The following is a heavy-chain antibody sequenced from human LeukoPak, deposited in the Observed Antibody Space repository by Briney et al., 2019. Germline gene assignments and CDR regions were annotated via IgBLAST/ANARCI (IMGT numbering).Heavy chain of an antibody. Sequence: SQTLSLTCTVSGGSISSGSYYWSWIRQPPGKGLEWIGYIYYSGSTNYNPSLKSRVTISVDTSKNQFSPKLSSVTAADTAVYYCARQVTTSSGLYYWGQGTLVTVSS. CDR3: ARQVTTSSGLYY. J-gene: IGHJ4*02. CDR2: IYYSGST. V-gene: IGHV4-61*01. D-gene: IGHD4-17*01. CDR1: GGSISSGSYY.